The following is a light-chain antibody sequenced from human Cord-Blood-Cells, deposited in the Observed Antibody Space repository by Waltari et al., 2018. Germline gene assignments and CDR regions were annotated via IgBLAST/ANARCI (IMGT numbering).Light chain of an antibody. Sequence: DIVMTQSPDSLAVSLGERATINSKSSQSVLYSSNNKNYLAWYQQKPGQPPKLLIYWASTREAGVPERFSGSGSGTDFTLTISSLQAEDVAVYYCQQYYSTPRTFGQGTKVEIK. CDR3: QQYYSTPRT. J-gene: IGKJ1*01. CDR2: WAS. V-gene: IGKV4-1*01. CDR1: QSVLYSSNNKNY.